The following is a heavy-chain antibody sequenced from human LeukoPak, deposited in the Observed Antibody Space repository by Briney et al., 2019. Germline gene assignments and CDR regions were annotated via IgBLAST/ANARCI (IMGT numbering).Heavy chain of an antibody. CDR1: GGSISNYY. D-gene: IGHD1-7*01. Sequence: SETLSLTCTVSGGSISNYYWSWIRQPPGKGLEWIGYIYYSGSTNYNPSLKSRVTISVDTSKNQFSLKLSSVTAADTAVYYCARDLGLELPGDHKPQYYFDYWGQGTLVTVSS. V-gene: IGHV4-59*01. CDR3: ARDLGLELPGDHKPQYYFDY. J-gene: IGHJ4*02. CDR2: IYYSGST.